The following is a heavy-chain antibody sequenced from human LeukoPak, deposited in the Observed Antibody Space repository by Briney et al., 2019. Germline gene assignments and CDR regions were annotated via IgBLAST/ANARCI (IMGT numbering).Heavy chain of an antibody. CDR1: GYILTNHG. J-gene: IGHJ4*02. CDR2: VNAANGNI. V-gene: IGHV1-3*01. D-gene: IGHD1/OR15-1a*01. CDR3: ARDGGGRYGTTLLDY. Sequence: ASVKVSCKASGYILTNHGIHWVRQAPGQRLECMGWVNAANGNIKYSPSFQGRVTFTGDISASTVYMEMSSLRSEDTALYYCARDGGGRYGTTLLDYWGQGTLVTVSS.